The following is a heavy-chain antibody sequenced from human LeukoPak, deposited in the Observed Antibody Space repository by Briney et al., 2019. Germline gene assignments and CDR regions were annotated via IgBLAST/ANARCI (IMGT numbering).Heavy chain of an antibody. Sequence: PSETLSLTCTVSGGSISSSSYYWGWIRQPPGKGLEWIGSIYYSGSTYYNPSLKSRVTISVDTSKNQFSLKLSSVTAADTAVYYCARGRVEMATIATLDYWGQGTLVTVSS. J-gene: IGHJ4*02. CDR1: GGSISSSSYY. CDR2: IYYSGST. V-gene: IGHV4-39*07. CDR3: ARGRVEMATIATLDY. D-gene: IGHD5-24*01.